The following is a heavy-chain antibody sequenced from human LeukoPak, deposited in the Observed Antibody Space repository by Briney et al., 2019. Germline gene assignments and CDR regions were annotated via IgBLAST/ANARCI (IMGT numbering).Heavy chain of an antibody. V-gene: IGHV4-59*01. CDR2: IYYSGST. CDR3: ARGKSFDI. J-gene: IGHJ3*02. Sequence: ASETLSLTCTVSGGSTSSYYWSWIRQPPGKGLEWIGYIYYSGSTNYNPSLKSRVTISVDTSKNQFSLKLSSVTAADTAVYYCARGKSFDIWGQGTMVTVSS. CDR1: GGSTSSYY.